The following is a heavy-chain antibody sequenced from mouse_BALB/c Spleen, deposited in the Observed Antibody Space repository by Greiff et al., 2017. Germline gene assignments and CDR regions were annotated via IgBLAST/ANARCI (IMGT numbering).Heavy chain of an antibody. CDR2: ISSGSSTI. D-gene: IGHD2-1*01. CDR1: GFTFSSFG. V-gene: IGHV5-17*02. J-gene: IGHJ3*01. CDR3: ARSYGNYVAY. Sequence: EVQVVESGGGLVQPGGSRKLSCAASGFTFSSFGMHWVRQAPEKGLEWVAYISSGSSTIYYADTVKGRFTISRDNPKNTLFLQMTSLRSEDTAMYYCARSYGNYVAYWGQGTLVTVSA.